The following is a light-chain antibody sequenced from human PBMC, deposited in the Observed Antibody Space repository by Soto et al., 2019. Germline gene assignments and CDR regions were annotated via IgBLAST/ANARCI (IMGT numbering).Light chain of an antibody. V-gene: IGLV1-44*01. J-gene: IGLJ2*01. CDR3: AAWDDSLNGLVV. CDR2: SNN. CDR1: SSNIGRNT. Sequence: QSVLTQPPSASATPGQRVTISCSGNSSNIGRNTVNWYQQLPGTAPKLLIYSNNERPSGVPDRFSGSKSGTSASLAISGLQSEDEADYYCAAWDDSLNGLVVFGGGTKVTVL.